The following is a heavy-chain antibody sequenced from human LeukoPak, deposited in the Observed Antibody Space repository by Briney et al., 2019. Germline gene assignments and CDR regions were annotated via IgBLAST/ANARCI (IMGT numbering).Heavy chain of an antibody. CDR2: IRGSGGST. J-gene: IGHJ6*02. CDR3: AKDQRKVTMIVVVTPGANYYYGMDV. CDR1: GFTFSSYA. V-gene: IGHV3-23*01. Sequence: PGGSLRLSCAAPGFTFSSYAMSWVRQAPGKGLEWVSAIRGSGGSTYYADSVKGRFTISRDNSKNTLYLQMNSLRAEDTAVYYCAKDQRKVTMIVVVTPGANYYYGMDVWGQGTTVTVSS. D-gene: IGHD3-22*01.